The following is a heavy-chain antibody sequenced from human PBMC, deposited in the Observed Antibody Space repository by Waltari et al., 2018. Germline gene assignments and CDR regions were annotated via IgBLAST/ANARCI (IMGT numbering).Heavy chain of an antibody. CDR2: IIPIFGPA. CDR1: GNSFNIYA. Sequence: QVQLVQSGAEVKKPGSSVRVSCTPSGNSFNIYAISWVRQAPGQGFEWIGGIIPIFGPANYAQKFQGRVTITADDSTSTTYMDLSSLRSEDTAIYYCAGGRGSSAYDYELDFWGQGTLVTVSS. V-gene: IGHV1-69*12. J-gene: IGHJ4*02. D-gene: IGHD5-12*01. CDR3: AGGRGSSAYDYELDF.